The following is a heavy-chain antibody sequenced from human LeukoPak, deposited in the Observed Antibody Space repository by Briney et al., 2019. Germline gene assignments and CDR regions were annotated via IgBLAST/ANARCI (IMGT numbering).Heavy chain of an antibody. CDR3: ARGLFGGFAAAPFDH. CDR1: GGTFDNYA. D-gene: IGHD2-2*01. V-gene: IGHV1-69*04. Sequence: SVKVSCKASGGTFDNYAVRWVREAPGLGLEWMGRIIPMLGKTNSAQKFQDRVTITADKSTGTAYMELTNLRPDDTAVYFCARGLFGGFAAAPFDHWGQGTLVTVSP. CDR2: IIPMLGKT. J-gene: IGHJ4*02.